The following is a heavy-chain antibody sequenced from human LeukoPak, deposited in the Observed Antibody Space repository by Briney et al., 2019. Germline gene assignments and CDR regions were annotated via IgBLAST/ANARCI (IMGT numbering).Heavy chain of an antibody. V-gene: IGHV4-59*01. J-gene: IGHJ5*02. CDR3: ARVLGYCSGGSCYSSNPRFDP. D-gene: IGHD2-15*01. Sequence: SETLSLTCTVSGGSISSYYWSWIRQPPGKGLEWIGYIYYSGSTNYNPSLKSRVTISVDTSKSQFSLKLSSVTAADTAVYYCARVLGYCSGGSCYSSNPRFDPWGQGTLVTVSS. CDR1: GGSISSYY. CDR2: IYYSGST.